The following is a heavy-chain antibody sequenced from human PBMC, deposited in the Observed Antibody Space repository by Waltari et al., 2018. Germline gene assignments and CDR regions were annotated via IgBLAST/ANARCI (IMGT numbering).Heavy chain of an antibody. V-gene: IGHV4-59*12. Sequence: QVQLQESGPGLVKPSETLSLTCAVSGGSISGYYWSWIRQAPGKGLEWIGYIYGGSGSTSYNPSLKSRVTISIDTSKNQFSRKLSSVTAADTAVYYCARDITSSLDVWGRGVLVTVSS. CDR2: IYGGSGST. CDR3: ARDITSSLDV. D-gene: IGHD3-16*01. J-gene: IGHJ4*02. CDR1: GGSISGYY.